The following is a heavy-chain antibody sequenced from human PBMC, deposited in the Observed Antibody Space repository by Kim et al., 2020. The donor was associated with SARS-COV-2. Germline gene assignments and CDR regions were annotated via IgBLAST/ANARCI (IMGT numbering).Heavy chain of an antibody. D-gene: IGHD5-18*01. J-gene: IGHJ4*02. CDR2: IKQDGSEK. CDR3: ARDTPTQTPVDTGFDY. V-gene: IGHV3-7*01. CDR1: GFTFSSYW. Sequence: GGSLRLSCAASGFTFSSYWMSWVRQAPGKGLEWVANIKQDGSEKYYVDSVKGRFTISRDNAKNSLYLQMNSLRAEDTAVYYCARDTPTQTPVDTGFDYWGQGTLVTVSS.